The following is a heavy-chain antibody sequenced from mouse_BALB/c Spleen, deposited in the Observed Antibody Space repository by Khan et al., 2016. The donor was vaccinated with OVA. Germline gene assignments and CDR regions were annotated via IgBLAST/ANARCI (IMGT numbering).Heavy chain of an antibody. CDR1: GYTFTSYY. Sequence: VQLQESGPELVKPGASVKMSCKASGYTFTSYYIHWVKQRPGQGLEWMGWIYPGDGNTKYNEKFTGKTTLTADKSSSPAYMLLSSLTYEDSALYFCARWRLRDYYAMDYWCQGTSVTVSS. CDR2: IYPGDGNT. CDR3: ARWRLRDYYAMDY. J-gene: IGHJ4*01. D-gene: IGHD3-2*02. V-gene: IGHV1S56*01.